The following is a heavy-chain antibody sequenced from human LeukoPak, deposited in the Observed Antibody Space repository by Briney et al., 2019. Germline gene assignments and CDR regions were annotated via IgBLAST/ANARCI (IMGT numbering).Heavy chain of an antibody. Sequence: GGSLRLSCAASGVTVSSNSMSWVRQAPGKGLEWVSAAYSGGYTNYADSVKGRFTISGDNSKNTLYLQMSSLRAEETAVYYCARAPSTVRSWFYFDYWGQGTLVTVSS. CDR2: AYSGGYT. CDR3: ARAPSTVRSWFYFDY. D-gene: IGHD6-13*01. J-gene: IGHJ4*02. CDR1: GVTVSSNS. V-gene: IGHV3-66*01.